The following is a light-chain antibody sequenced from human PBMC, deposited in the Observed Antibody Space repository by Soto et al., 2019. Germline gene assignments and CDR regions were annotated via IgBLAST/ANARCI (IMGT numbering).Light chain of an antibody. CDR2: KVS. Sequence: DVVMTQSPLSLPVTLGQPASFSCRSSQSLVYSDGNTYLYWYHQRPGQSPRRLIYKVSNRDSGVPDRFSGSGSGTDFTLQISRVEAEDVGIYYCLQHNSLLTFGGGTKVDIK. V-gene: IGKV2-30*01. CDR3: LQHNSLLT. J-gene: IGKJ4*01. CDR1: QSLVYSDGNTY.